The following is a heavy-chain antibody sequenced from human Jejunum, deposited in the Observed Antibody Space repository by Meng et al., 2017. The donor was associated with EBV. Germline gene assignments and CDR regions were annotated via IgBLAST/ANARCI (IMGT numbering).Heavy chain of an antibody. CDR1: GGSISDNDW. D-gene: IGHD3-22*01. Sequence: QLQGPGPRLEKPSGTLSLTCVVSGGSISDNDWWSWVRQPPGKGLEWLGEIYHGGGTNYNPSLESRVTISVDKSKNQFSLKLNSVTVADTAVYYCAGNGYYALEYWGPGILVTVSS. V-gene: IGHV4-4*02. CDR2: IYHGGGT. CDR3: AGNGYYALEY. J-gene: IGHJ4*02.